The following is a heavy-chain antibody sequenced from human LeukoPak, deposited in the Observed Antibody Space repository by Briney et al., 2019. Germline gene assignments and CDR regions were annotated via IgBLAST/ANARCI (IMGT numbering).Heavy chain of an antibody. Sequence: PSETLSLTCAVSGGSISSSNWWSWVRQPPGKGLEWIGEIYHSGSTNYNPSLKSRVTISVDKSKNQFSLKLSSVTAADTAVYYCARTMEGYCSGGSCYQYSYYMDVRGKGTTVTVSS. J-gene: IGHJ6*03. V-gene: IGHV4-4*02. CDR3: ARTMEGYCSGGSCYQYSYYMDV. D-gene: IGHD2-15*01. CDR2: IYHSGST. CDR1: GGSISSSNW.